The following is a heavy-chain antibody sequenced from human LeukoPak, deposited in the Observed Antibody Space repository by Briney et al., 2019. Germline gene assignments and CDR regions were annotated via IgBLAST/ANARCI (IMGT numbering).Heavy chain of an antibody. J-gene: IGHJ4*02. Sequence: PGGSLRLSCAASGFTFSSYAMNWVRQAPGKGLEWVSGLSGSGGSTYYADSVKGRFTISRDNSKNTLYLQMNSLRVEDMAVYYCAKDLRSGYDSPVDYWGQGTLVTVSS. D-gene: IGHD5-12*01. CDR3: AKDLRSGYDSPVDY. V-gene: IGHV3-23*01. CDR1: GFTFSSYA. CDR2: LSGSGGST.